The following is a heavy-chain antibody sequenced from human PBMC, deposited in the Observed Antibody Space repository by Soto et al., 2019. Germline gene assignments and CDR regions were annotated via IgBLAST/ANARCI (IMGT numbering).Heavy chain of an antibody. CDR1: GGSISSYY. J-gene: IGHJ4*02. V-gene: IGHV4-59*01. Sequence: SETLSLTCTVSGGSISSYYWSWIRQPPGKGLEWIGYIYYSGSTNYNPSLKSRVTISVDTSKNQFSLKLSSVTAADTAVYYCARETPYGDYDYWGQGTLVTVCS. CDR2: IYYSGST. CDR3: ARETPYGDYDY. D-gene: IGHD4-17*01.